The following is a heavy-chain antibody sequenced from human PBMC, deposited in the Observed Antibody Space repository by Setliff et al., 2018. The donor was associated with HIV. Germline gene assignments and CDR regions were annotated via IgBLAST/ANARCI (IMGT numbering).Heavy chain of an antibody. V-gene: IGHV1-18*01. CDR1: GYTFVNYG. J-gene: IGHJ6*03. CDR3: ARESRRQLVLLNYFYFMDV. CDR2: ISTSNGNT. Sequence: ASVKVSCKAPGYTFVNYGISWVRQAPGQGLEWMGWISTSNGNTDYAQNLQGRVTMTTDTSTSTAYMELRSLRSDDTAVYYCARESRRQLVLLNYFYFMDVWGKGTTVTVS. D-gene: IGHD6-13*01.